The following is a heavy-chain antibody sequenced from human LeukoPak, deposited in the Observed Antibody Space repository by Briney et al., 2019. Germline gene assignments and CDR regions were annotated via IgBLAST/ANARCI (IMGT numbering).Heavy chain of an antibody. J-gene: IGHJ6*03. Sequence: GGSLRLSCAASGFTFTSYSMNWVRQAPGKGLEWVSAISGSGGSTYYADFVKGRFTISRDNSKSTLYLQMNNLRADGTAVYYCAKVLLRALDYMDVWGKGTTVTVSS. CDR2: ISGSGGST. CDR3: AKVLLRALDYMDV. CDR1: GFTFTSYS. V-gene: IGHV3-23*01. D-gene: IGHD2-15*01.